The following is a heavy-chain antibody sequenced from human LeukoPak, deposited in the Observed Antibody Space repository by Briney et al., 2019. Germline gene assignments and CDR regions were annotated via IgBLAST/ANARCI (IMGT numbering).Heavy chain of an antibody. V-gene: IGHV3-33*01. D-gene: IGHD2-15*01. CDR2: IWYDGSNK. CDR1: GFTFSSYG. Sequence: GRSLRLSCAASGFTFSSYGMHWVRQAPGKGLEWVAVIWYDGSNKYYADSVKGRFTISRDNSKNTLYLQMNSLRAEDTAVYYCARDGRRYCSGGSCYHLDYWGQGTLVTVSS. CDR3: ARDGRRYCSGGSCYHLDY. J-gene: IGHJ4*02.